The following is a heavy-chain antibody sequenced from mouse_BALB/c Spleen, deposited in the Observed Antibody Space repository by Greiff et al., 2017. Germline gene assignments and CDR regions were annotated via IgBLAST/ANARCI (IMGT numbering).Heavy chain of an antibody. V-gene: IGHV14-3*02. J-gene: IGHJ2*01. Sequence: EVQLQQSGAELVKPGASVKLSCTASGFNIKDYYMPWVKQRPEQGLEWIGRIDPANGNTKYDPKFQGKATITADTSSNTAYLQLSSLTSEDTAVYYCARFRTTAFDDWGQGTTLTVAS. D-gene: IGHD2-12*01. CDR2: IDPANGNT. CDR1: GFNIKDYY. CDR3: ARFRTTAFDD.